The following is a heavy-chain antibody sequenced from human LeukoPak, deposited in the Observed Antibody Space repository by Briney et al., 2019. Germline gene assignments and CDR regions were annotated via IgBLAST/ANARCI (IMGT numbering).Heavy chain of an antibody. CDR2: ISKDGTNK. V-gene: IGHV3-30-3*01. J-gene: IGHJ4*02. D-gene: IGHD3-16*01. CDR3: ARDPLGVLSYFDY. CDR1: GFTFSNYG. Sequence: QPGRSLILSCAASGFTFSNYGMHWLRQAPGKGLEWVAVISKDGTNKYYADSVKGRFTFSRDNSKNTLYLQMNSLTADDTAVYYCARDPLGVLSYFDYWGQGTLVTVSS.